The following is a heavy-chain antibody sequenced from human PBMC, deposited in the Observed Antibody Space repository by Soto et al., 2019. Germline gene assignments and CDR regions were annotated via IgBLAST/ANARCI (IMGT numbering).Heavy chain of an antibody. CDR3: ARESAQQWLVHDAFDI. J-gene: IGHJ3*02. CDR1: GFTFSSYG. CDR2: IWYDGSNK. V-gene: IGHV3-33*01. D-gene: IGHD6-19*01. Sequence: GGSLRLSCAASGFTFSSYGMHWVRQAPGKGLEWVAVIWYDGSNKYYADSVKGRFTISRDNSKNTLYLQMNSLRAEDTAVYYCARESAQQWLVHDAFDIWGQGTMVTVSS.